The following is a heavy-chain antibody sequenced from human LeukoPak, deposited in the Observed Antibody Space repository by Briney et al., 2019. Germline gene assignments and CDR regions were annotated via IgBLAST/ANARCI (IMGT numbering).Heavy chain of an antibody. CDR3: ASHRYSANYYDDY. CDR1: GGSISNYY. CDR2: TFYTGST. D-gene: IGHD1-26*01. Sequence: SETLSLTCTVSGGSISNYYWTWVRQPPGKGLEWIGYTFYTGSTNYNPSLKSRVTMSVDTSKNQFSPKLSSVTAADTAVYYCASHRYSANYYDDYWSQGTLVTVSS. J-gene: IGHJ4*02. V-gene: IGHV4-59*08.